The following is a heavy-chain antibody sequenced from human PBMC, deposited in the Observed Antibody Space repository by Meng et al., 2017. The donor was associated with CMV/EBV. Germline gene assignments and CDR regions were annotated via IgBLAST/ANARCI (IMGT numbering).Heavy chain of an antibody. CDR1: GYTFTGYY. J-gene: IGHJ6*02. V-gene: IGHV1-2*02. CDR3: ARDVADVNHGMDV. Sequence: SVTVSCKASGYTFTGYYMHWVRQAPGQGLEWMGWINPNSGGTNYAQKFQGRVTMTRDTSISTAYMELSRLRSDDTAVYYCARDVADVNHGMDVWGQGTTVTVSS. CDR2: INPNSGGT.